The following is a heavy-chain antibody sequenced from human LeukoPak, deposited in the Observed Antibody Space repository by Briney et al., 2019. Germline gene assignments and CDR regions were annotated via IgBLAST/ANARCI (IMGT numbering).Heavy chain of an antibody. V-gene: IGHV3-33*01. Sequence: GVPLRLSCAPWVFTFCSYGMLGAPRAPGKAREGVAYIWYDGSNKYYAHSVGGRYTNYRDNSKNTLYLQMNSLRAEDTAVYYCARGETSPDAFDIWGQGTMVTVSS. D-gene: IGHD2-2*01. J-gene: IGHJ3*02. CDR1: VFTFCSYG. CDR3: ARGETSPDAFDI. CDR2: IWYDGSNK.